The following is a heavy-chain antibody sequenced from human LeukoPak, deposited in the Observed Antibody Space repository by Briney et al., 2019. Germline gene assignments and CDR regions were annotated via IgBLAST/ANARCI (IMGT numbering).Heavy chain of an antibody. CDR2: ISGSGGST. CDR1: GFTFSSYG. J-gene: IGHJ4*02. Sequence: PGGSLRLSCAAPGFTFSSYGMSWVRQAPGKGLEWVSAISGSGGSTYYADSVKGRFTISRDNAKNSLYLQMNSLRAEDTAVYYCATPPVGANDYWGQGTLVTVSS. CDR3: ATPPVGANDY. D-gene: IGHD1-26*01. V-gene: IGHV3-23*01.